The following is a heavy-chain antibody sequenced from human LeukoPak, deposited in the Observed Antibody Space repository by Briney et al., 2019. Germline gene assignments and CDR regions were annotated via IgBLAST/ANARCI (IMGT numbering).Heavy chain of an antibody. Sequence: GGSLRLSCAASGFTFSSYAMSWVRQAPGKGLEWVSAISGSGGSTYYADSVKGRFTISRDNSKNTLYLQMNSLRAEDTAVYYCAKPLAAADPYHYYYYMDVWGKGTTVTVSS. D-gene: IGHD6-13*01. CDR2: ISGSGGST. V-gene: IGHV3-23*01. J-gene: IGHJ6*03. CDR1: GFTFSSYA. CDR3: AKPLAAADPYHYYYYMDV.